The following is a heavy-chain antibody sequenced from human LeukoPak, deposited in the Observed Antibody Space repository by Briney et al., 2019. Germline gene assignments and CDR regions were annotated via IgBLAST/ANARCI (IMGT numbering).Heavy chain of an antibody. J-gene: IGHJ6*02. CDR3: ARDLGGYSGYDYYYYCGMDV. V-gene: IGHV1-46*01. D-gene: IGHD5-12*01. Sequence: ASVKVSCKASGHTVTSYYMYRVRQAPGQGLEWMGINNPSGGSTSYAQKFQGRVTMTRDTSTSTVYMELSSLRSDDTAVYYCARDLGGYSGYDYYYYCGMDVWGQGTTVTVSS. CDR1: GHTVTSYY. CDR2: NNPSGGST.